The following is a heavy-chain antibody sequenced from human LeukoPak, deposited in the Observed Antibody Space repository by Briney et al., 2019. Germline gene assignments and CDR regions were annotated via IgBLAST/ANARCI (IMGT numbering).Heavy chain of an antibody. D-gene: IGHD1-26*01. CDR3: EEGKWGLVSFDY. CDR1: GFTFTSSA. J-gene: IGHJ4*02. V-gene: IGHV1-58*02. CDR2: IVVGSGNT. Sequence: ASVKVSCKASGFTFTSSAMQWVRQARGQPLEWIGWIVVGSGNTNYAQKFQERVTITRDMSTSTAYMELSSPRSVDTAGSSCEEGKWGLVSFDYWGQGTLVTVSS.